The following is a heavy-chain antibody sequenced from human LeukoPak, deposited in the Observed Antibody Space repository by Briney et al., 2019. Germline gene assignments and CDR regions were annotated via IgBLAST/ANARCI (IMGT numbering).Heavy chain of an antibody. CDR1: GFTFSSYS. Sequence: GGSLRLSCAASGFTFSSYSMNWVRQAPGKGLEWVSSISKGSSYIYYAESVEGRFTISRDNAKNSLYLQMNSLRVEDTAVYYCAREYDSSGYYYYHFDYWGQGTLVTVSS. D-gene: IGHD3-22*01. V-gene: IGHV3-21*01. CDR2: ISKGSSYI. J-gene: IGHJ4*02. CDR3: AREYDSSGYYYYHFDY.